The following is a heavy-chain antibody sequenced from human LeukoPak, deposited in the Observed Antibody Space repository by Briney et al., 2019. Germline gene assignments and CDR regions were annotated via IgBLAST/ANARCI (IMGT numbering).Heavy chain of an antibody. Sequence: GGSLRLSCAASGFTFSSYAMSWVRQAPGKGLAWVSSITGGDVFIYQADSVKGRFTVSRDNAQNTLYLQMNRLRAEDTAVYYCAREGDLMGATMDSWGQGTLVIVSS. D-gene: IGHD3-16*01. CDR2: ITGGDVFI. V-gene: IGHV3-21*01. J-gene: IGHJ5*01. CDR1: GFTFSSYA. CDR3: AREGDLMGATMDS.